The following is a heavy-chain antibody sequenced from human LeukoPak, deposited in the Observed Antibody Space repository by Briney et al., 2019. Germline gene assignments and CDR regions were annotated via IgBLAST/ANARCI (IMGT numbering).Heavy chain of an antibody. CDR2: ILYSGSS. CDR3: AKHRGRGYENFFDY. D-gene: IGHD2-2*01. Sequence: KPSETLSHTCTVPGGSTSDNYWSWIRQPPGKGLEWIGYILYSGSSNYNPSLQSRVTISVDTSKNQFSLELTSVTAADTAVHYCAKHRGRGYENFFDYWGQGTLVTVSS. CDR1: GGSTSDNY. V-gene: IGHV4-59*08. J-gene: IGHJ4*02.